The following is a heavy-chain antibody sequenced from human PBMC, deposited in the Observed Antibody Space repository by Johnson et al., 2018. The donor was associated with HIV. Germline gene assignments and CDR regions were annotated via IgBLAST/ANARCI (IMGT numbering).Heavy chain of an antibody. J-gene: IGHJ3*02. Sequence: QVQLVESGGGMVQPGGSLRLSCAASAFIFSSYAMHWVRQAPGKGLEWVALISYDGSNKYYADSVKGRFTISRDNSKNTLYLQMNSLRAEDTAVFYCARGALGDWVDAFDIWGQGTMVTVSS. CDR1: AFIFSSYA. CDR2: ISYDGSNK. V-gene: IGHV3-30-3*01. CDR3: ARGALGDWVDAFDI. D-gene: IGHD3-16*01.